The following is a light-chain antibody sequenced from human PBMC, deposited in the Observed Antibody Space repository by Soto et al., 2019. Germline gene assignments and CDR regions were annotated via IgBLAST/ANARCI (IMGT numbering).Light chain of an antibody. CDR1: SSDVGGYNY. CDR3: SSYSGSYNLV. J-gene: IGLJ2*01. CDR2: EVS. Sequence: QSALTQPPSASGSPGQSVTISCTGTSSDVGGYNYVSWYQQHPGKAPQLMIYEVSKRPSGVPDRFSGSKSGNTASLTVSGLQAEDEADYYFSSYSGSYNLVFGGGTKLTVL. V-gene: IGLV2-8*01.